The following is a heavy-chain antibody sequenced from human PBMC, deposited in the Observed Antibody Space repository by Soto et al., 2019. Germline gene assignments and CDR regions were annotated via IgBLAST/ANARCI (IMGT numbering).Heavy chain of an antibody. CDR3: AKGNSWSPALVLDI. D-gene: IGHD1-7*01. V-gene: IGHV3-23*01. CDR2: ISGSGGST. Sequence: PGGSLRLSCAASGFTFSSYAMNWVRQAPWKGLEWVSAISGSGGSTYYADSVKGRFTISRDSSKNTLYLQMNSLRAEDTAVYYCAKGNSWSPALVLDIWGQGPMVTVSS. J-gene: IGHJ3*02. CDR1: GFTFSSYA.